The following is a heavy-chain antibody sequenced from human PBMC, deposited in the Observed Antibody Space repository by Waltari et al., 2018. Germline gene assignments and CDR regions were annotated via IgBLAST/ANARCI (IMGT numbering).Heavy chain of an antibody. CDR2: IYTSGST. CDR1: GGSISSYY. D-gene: IGHD3-9*01. Sequence: QVQLQESGPGLVKPSETLSLTCTVSGGSISSYYWSWIRQPAGKGLEWIGRIYTSGSTNYNPSLKRRVTMSVETSKNQFSLKLSSVTAADTAVYYCARDLGLRYFDWLGNWFDPWGQGTLVTVSS. V-gene: IGHV4-4*07. CDR3: ARDLGLRYFDWLGNWFDP. J-gene: IGHJ5*02.